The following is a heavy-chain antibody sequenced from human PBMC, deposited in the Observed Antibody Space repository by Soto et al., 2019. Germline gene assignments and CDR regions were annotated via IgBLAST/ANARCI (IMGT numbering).Heavy chain of an antibody. V-gene: IGHV4-59*01. CDR1: GGSISSYY. D-gene: IGHD4-17*01. CDR3: AREFTVTYGMDV. Sequence: QVQLQESGPGLVKPSETLSLTCTVSGGSISSYYWSWIRQPPGKGLEWIGYIYYSGSTNYNPSLKSRAPISVDTSKNQFSLKLSSVTAADTAVYYCAREFTVTYGMDVWGQGTTVTVSS. J-gene: IGHJ6*02. CDR2: IYYSGST.